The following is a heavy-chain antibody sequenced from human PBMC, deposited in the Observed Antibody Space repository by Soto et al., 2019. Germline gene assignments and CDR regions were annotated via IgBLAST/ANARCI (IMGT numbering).Heavy chain of an antibody. CDR3: ARRDLRAAAGTVFDY. Sequence: SETLSLTCAVYGGSFSGYYWSWIRQPPGKGLEWIGEINHSGSTNYNPSLKSRVTISVDTSKNQFSLKLSSVTAADTAVYYCARRDLRAAAGTVFDYWGQGTLVTVSS. J-gene: IGHJ4*02. D-gene: IGHD6-13*01. CDR1: GGSFSGYY. CDR2: INHSGST. V-gene: IGHV4-34*01.